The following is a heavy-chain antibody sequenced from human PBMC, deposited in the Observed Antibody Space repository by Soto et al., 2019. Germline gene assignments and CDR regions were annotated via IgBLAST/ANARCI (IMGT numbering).Heavy chain of an antibody. J-gene: IGHJ4*01. CDR2: INPNGGGT. V-gene: IGHV1-2*04. Sequence: ASVKVSCKASGYSFIDYHIHWVRQAPGQGLEWMGRINPNGGGTNYAQKFEGWVTMTTDTSISTAYMELSRLNFDDTAVYYCARGEQLVHFDSWGQGTLVTVSS. D-gene: IGHD6-6*01. CDR3: ARGEQLVHFDS. CDR1: GYSFIDYH.